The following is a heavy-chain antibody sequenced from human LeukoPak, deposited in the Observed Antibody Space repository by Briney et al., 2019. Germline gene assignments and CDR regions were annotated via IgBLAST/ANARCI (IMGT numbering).Heavy chain of an antibody. CDR3: AKVGYQLLYAYYYYYMDV. D-gene: IGHD2-2*02. CDR1: GFTFSSYG. V-gene: IGHV3-30*02. Sequence: GGSLRLSCAASGFTFSSYGMHWVRQAPGKGLEWVAFIRYDGSNKYYADSVKGRLTISRDNSKNTLYLQMNSLRAEDTAVYYCAKVGYQLLYAYYYYYMDVWAKGTTVTVSS. J-gene: IGHJ6*03. CDR2: IRYDGSNK.